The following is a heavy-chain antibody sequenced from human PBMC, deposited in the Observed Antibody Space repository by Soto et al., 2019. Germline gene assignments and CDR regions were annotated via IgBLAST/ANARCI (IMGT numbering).Heavy chain of an antibody. Sequence: QVQLVQSGPEVTMPGASVTVSCKTSGYTFTAYGLAWLRQAPGQRPEWLGWVGTANANTNYAEKFQGRVTMTSDRSTTTTYMELRSLRSDDPAVDYCARELNTDPTAYYSFAYWGQGTLVTVSA. CDR2: VGTANANT. D-gene: IGHD3-9*01. CDR1: GYTFTAYG. CDR3: ARELNTDPTAYYSFAY. V-gene: IGHV1-18*01. J-gene: IGHJ4*02.